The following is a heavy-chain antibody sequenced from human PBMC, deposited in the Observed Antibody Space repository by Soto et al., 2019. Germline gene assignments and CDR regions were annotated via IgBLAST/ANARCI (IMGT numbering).Heavy chain of an antibody. J-gene: IGHJ4*02. CDR3: TKVVGLAGQD. Sequence: EVQLDESGGTLVQPGGSLRLSCAASGLTFSHYWLIWVRQAPGKGLEWVANIKQDGREKYYVDAVRGRFTISRDNAKNSLYLQMSSLRAEDTSVDYCTKVVGLAGQDWGQGTLVTVSS. CDR2: IKQDGREK. D-gene: IGHD6-19*01. CDR1: GLTFSHYW. V-gene: IGHV3-7*01.